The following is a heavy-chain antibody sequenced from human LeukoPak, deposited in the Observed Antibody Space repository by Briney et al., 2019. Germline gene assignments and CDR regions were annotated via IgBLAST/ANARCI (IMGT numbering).Heavy chain of an antibody. CDR2: INPNSGGT. D-gene: IGHD5-18*01. CDR3: ARAFALGGAMVTSYWFDP. J-gene: IGHJ5*02. CDR1: GYTFTGYY. Sequence: ASVKVSCKASGYTFTGYYMHWVRQAPGQGLEWMGWINPNSGGTKYAQKFLGRVTMTRDTSISTAYMELSRLRSDDTAVYYCARAFALGGAMVTSYWFDPWGQGTLVTVSS. V-gene: IGHV1-2*02.